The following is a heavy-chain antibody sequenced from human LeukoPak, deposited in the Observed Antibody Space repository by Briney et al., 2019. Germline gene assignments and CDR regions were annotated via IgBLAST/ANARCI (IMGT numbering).Heavy chain of an antibody. J-gene: IGHJ4*02. CDR1: GYTFTGYY. CDR2: INPNSGGT. V-gene: IGHV1-2*06. CDR3: ARESSVNGAGIDY. Sequence: ASVKVSCKASGYTFTGYYMHWVRQAPGQGLEWMGRINPNSGGTNYAQKFQGRVTMTRDTSISTAYMELSRLRSDDTAVYYCARESSVNGAGIDYWGQGTLATVSS. D-gene: IGHD2-2*01.